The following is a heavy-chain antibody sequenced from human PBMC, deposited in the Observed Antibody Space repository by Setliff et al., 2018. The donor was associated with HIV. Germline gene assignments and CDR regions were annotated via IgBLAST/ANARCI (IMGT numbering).Heavy chain of an antibody. CDR2: INPGGSP. J-gene: IGHJ5*02. Sequence: LSLTCAVSRRAFSAYYWGWIRQPPGGGLEWLGEINPGGSPNYNPSLKSRLTISADTSENHFSLKLTSVTAADTAVYYCARERPPGNNWFDPWGQGTLVTVSS. V-gene: IGHV4-34*01. CDR1: RRAFSAYY. CDR3: ARERPPGNNWFDP. D-gene: IGHD3-10*01.